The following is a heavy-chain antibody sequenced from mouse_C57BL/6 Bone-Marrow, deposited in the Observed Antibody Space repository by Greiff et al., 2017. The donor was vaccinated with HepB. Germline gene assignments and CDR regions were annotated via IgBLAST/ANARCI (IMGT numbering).Heavy chain of an antibody. CDR2: IYPRSGNT. Sequence: VKLMESGAELARPGASVKLSCKASGYTFTSYGISWVKQRTGQGLEWIGEIYPRSGNTYYNEKFKGKATLTADKSSSTAYMELRSLTSEDSAVYFCARRYGNLDYWGQGTTLTVSS. D-gene: IGHD2-10*02. J-gene: IGHJ2*01. CDR1: GYTFTSYG. V-gene: IGHV1-81*01. CDR3: ARRYGNLDY.